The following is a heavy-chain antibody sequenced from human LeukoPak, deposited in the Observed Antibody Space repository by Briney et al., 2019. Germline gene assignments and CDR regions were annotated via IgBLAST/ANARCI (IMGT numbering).Heavy chain of an antibody. V-gene: IGHV3-23*01. CDR2: ISGSGGST. D-gene: IGHD3-10*01. CDR1: GFTFISYA. CDR3: ARDLTSYGSGSYYNGDY. J-gene: IGHJ4*02. Sequence: GGSLRLSCAASGFTFISYAMSWVRQAPGKGLEWVSAISGSGGSTYYADSVKGRFTISRDNSRNTLYLQMNSLRADDTAVYYCARDLTSYGSGSYYNGDYWGQGTLVAVSS.